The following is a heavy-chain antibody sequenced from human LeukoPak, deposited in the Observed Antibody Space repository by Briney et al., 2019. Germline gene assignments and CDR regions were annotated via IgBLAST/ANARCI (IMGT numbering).Heavy chain of an antibody. CDR2: ISAYNGNT. V-gene: IGHV1-18*04. Sequence: ASVKVSCKASGYTFTGYYMHWVRQAPGQGLEWMGWISAYNGNTNYAQKLQGRVTMTTDTSTSTAYMELRSLRSDDTAVYYCARRAYYFDYWGQGTLVTVSS. CDR1: GYTFTGYY. J-gene: IGHJ4*02. CDR3: ARRAYYFDY.